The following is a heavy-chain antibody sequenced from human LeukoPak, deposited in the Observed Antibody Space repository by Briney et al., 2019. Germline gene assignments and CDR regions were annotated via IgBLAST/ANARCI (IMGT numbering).Heavy chain of an antibody. CDR1: GFTFSSYS. J-gene: IGHJ4*02. CDR3: ARDPALVRGVLALDY. V-gene: IGHV3-21*01. D-gene: IGHD3-10*01. Sequence: AGGSLRLSCAASGFTFSSYSMSWVRQAPGKGLEWVSSISSSSSYIYYADSVKGRFTISRDNAKNSLYLQMNSLRAEDTAVYYCARDPALVRGVLALDYWGQGTLVTVSS. CDR2: ISSSSSYI.